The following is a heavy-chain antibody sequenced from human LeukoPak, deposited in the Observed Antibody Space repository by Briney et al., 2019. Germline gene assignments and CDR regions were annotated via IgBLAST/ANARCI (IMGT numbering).Heavy chain of an antibody. Sequence: GGSLRLSCAASGFTFSSYAMSWVRQAPGKGLEWVSAISGSGGSTYYADSVKGRFTISRDNSKNTLYLQMNSLRAEDTAVYYCAKVSVRDFWSGWHFDYWGQGTLVTVSS. CDR1: GFTFSSYA. CDR3: AKVSVRDFWSGWHFDY. J-gene: IGHJ4*02. V-gene: IGHV3-23*01. D-gene: IGHD3-3*01. CDR2: ISGSGGST.